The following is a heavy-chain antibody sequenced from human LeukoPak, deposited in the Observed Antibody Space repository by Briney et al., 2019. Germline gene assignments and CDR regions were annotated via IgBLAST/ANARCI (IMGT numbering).Heavy chain of an antibody. CDR2: IIPIFGTA. Sequence: GASVKVSCKASGGTFSSYAISWVRQAPGQGLEWMGRIIPIFGTANYAQKFQGRVTITTDESTSTAYMELSSLRSEDTAVYYCVSDGLGWFDPWGQGTLVTVSS. CDR3: VSDGLGWFDP. V-gene: IGHV1-69*05. CDR1: GGTFSSYA. D-gene: IGHD3-16*01. J-gene: IGHJ5*02.